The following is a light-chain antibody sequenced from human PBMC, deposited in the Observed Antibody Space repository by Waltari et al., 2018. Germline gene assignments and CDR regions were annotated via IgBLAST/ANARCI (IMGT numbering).Light chain of an antibody. CDR1: SLRTSY. CDR3: HSREGSDNQVG. Sequence: SSELTQGPDVSVALGQTVKITCQGDSLRTSYASWYQVKPGQAPVLGLFGKEKRPSRNPERISGYSSGTTSSLTVTGGQAEDEADYYCHSREGSDNQVGFGGGTKLTVL. CDR2: GKE. J-gene: IGLJ3*02. V-gene: IGLV3-19*01.